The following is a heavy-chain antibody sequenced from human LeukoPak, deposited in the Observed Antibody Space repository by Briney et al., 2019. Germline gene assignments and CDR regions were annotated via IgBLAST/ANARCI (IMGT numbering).Heavy chain of an antibody. J-gene: IGHJ4*02. D-gene: IGHD4-17*01. CDR1: GGSISSYY. Sequence: PSETLSLTCTVSGGSISSYYWSWIRQPPGKGLEWIGYIYYSGSTNYNPSLKSRVTISVDTSKNQFSLKLSFVTAADTAVYYCARNYGDFDYWGQGTLVTVSS. V-gene: IGHV4-59*01. CDR2: IYYSGST. CDR3: ARNYGDFDY.